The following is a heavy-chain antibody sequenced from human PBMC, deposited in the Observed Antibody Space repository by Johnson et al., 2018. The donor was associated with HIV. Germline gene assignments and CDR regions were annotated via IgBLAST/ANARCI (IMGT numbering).Heavy chain of an antibody. Sequence: QVQLVESGGGLVKPGGSLRLSCAASGFTFSSYAMHWVRQAPGKGLEWVAVISYDGSNKYYADSVKGRFTISRDNSKNTLYLQMNSLRAEDTAVYYCAKKSAAFDIWGQGTMVTVSS. CDR2: ISYDGSNK. CDR3: AKKSAAFDI. V-gene: IGHV3-30*04. J-gene: IGHJ3*02. CDR1: GFTFSSYA.